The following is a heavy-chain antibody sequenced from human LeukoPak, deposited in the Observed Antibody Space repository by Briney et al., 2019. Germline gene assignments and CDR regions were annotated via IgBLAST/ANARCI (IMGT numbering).Heavy chain of an antibody. CDR3: ARGRIVVVPAAILVSYYYYYGMDV. CDR1: GGSFSGYY. V-gene: IGHV4-34*01. Sequence: SETLSLTCAVYGGSFSGYYWGWIRQPPGKGLEWIGEINHSGSTNYNPSLKSRVTISVDTSKKQFSLKLSSVTAAATAVYYCARGRIVVVPAAILVSYYYYYGMDVWGQGTTVTVSS. D-gene: IGHD2-2*02. CDR2: INHSGST. J-gene: IGHJ6*02.